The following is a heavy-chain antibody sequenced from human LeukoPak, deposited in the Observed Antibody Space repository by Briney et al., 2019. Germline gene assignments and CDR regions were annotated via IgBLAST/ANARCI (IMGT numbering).Heavy chain of an antibody. Sequence: GGSLRLSCAASGFTFSSYEMNWVRQAPGKGLEWVSYFSSSGSTIYYADSVKGRFTISRDNAKNSLYLQMNSLRAEDTAVYYCARVAGYSSGWLAFDYWGQGTLVTVSS. CDR1: GFTFSSYE. CDR3: ARVAGYSSGWLAFDY. CDR2: FSSSGSTI. J-gene: IGHJ4*02. V-gene: IGHV3-48*03. D-gene: IGHD6-19*01.